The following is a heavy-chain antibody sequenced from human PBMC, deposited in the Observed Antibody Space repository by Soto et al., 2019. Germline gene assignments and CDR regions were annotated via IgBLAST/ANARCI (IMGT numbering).Heavy chain of an antibody. V-gene: IGHV1-18*01. CDR1: GYSFTRYG. Sequence: ASVKVSCKASGYSFTRYGIGWARQAPGQGLEWMGWINAYNGNTNYAQNHQGRLTLTTDTSTTTAYMELRSLRSNDTAIHYCAMVDVYVTPSPQDVWGQGTTVTVSS. CDR2: INAYNGNT. J-gene: IGHJ6*02. D-gene: IGHD3-16*01. CDR3: AMVDVYVTPSPQDV.